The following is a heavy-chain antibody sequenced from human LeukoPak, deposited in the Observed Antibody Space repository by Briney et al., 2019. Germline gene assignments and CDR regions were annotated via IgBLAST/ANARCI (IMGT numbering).Heavy chain of an antibody. J-gene: IGHJ4*02. V-gene: IGHV3-48*02. CDR1: GYTFSNYS. Sequence: GGSLRLSCAASGYTFSNYSINWVRQVPGKGLEWVSFISSNIITKYYADSVKGRFTISRDNAKNSVYLQMNSLRDEDTAVYYCARDRGYRYGQFDYWGEGTLDSVSS. D-gene: IGHD5-18*01. CDR3: ARDRGYRYGQFDY. CDR2: ISSNIITK.